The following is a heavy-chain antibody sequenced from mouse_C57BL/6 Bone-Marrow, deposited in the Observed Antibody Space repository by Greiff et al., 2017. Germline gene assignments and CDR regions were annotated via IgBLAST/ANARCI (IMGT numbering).Heavy chain of an antibody. J-gene: IGHJ4*01. Sequence: VQGVESGAELARPGASVKLSCKASGYTFTSYGISWVKQRTGQGLEWIGEIYPRSGNTYYNEKFKGKATLTADKSSSTEYMELRSLTSEDSAVYFCARWLLYYAMDYWGQGTSVTVSS. CDR3: ARWLLYYAMDY. V-gene: IGHV1-81*01. CDR2: IYPRSGNT. D-gene: IGHD2-3*01. CDR1: GYTFTSYG.